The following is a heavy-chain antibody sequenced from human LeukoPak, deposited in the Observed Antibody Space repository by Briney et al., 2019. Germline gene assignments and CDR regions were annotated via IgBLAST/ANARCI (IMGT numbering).Heavy chain of an antibody. Sequence: GGSLRLSCAASGFTFSSYAMSWVRQAPGKGLEWVSAISGSGGRTYYADSVKGWFTISGDNSKNTLFLQMNSLRAEDTAVYYCAKDPKFYDYPRAFDIWGQGTMVTVSS. CDR2: ISGSGGRT. V-gene: IGHV3-23*01. CDR3: AKDPKFYDYPRAFDI. D-gene: IGHD3-16*01. J-gene: IGHJ3*02. CDR1: GFTFSSYA.